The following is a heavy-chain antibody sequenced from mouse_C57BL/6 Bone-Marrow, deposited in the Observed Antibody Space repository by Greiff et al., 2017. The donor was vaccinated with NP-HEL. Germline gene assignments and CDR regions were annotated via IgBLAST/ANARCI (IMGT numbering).Heavy chain of an antibody. CDR2: ISRKSNNYAS. D-gene: IGHD1-1*01. Sequence: EVMLVESGGGLVQPKGSLKLSCAASGFSFNTYSMNWVRQAPGKGLEWVARISRKSNNYASYHADYVKDRFTISRDDSESMLYLQMNNLKTEDTAMYYCVRAAIGTGVADYAMDYWGQGTSVTVSA. V-gene: IGHV10-1*01. CDR3: VRAAIGTGVADYAMDY. J-gene: IGHJ4*01. CDR1: GFSFNTYS.